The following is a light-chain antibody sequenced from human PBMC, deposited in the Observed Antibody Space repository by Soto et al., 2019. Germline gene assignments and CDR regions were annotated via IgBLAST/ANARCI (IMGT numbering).Light chain of an antibody. Sequence: EIVLTQSPDTLSLSPGERATLSCRASQSVSSALLAWYQQKPGQAPRLLIYRASTRATGIRDRFTGSGSGKDFTLTISRLEPEDFAVYYCQQYESSPLTFGGGTKVEIK. CDR2: RAS. CDR1: QSVSSAL. J-gene: IGKJ4*01. CDR3: QQYESSPLT. V-gene: IGKV3-20*01.